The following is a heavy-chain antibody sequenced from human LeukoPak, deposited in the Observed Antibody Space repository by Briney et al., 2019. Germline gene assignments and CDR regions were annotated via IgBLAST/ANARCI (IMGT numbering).Heavy chain of an antibody. CDR2: IYYSGST. D-gene: IGHD3-22*01. Sequence: PSETLSLTCTVSGGSISSSGYYWGWIRQPPGKGLEWIGSIYYSGSTYYNPSLKSRVTISVDTSKNQFSLKLSSVTAADTAVYYCARQEGYDSSGFPVYYFDYWGQGTLVTVSS. CDR1: GGSISSSGYY. V-gene: IGHV4-39*01. CDR3: ARQEGYDSSGFPVYYFDY. J-gene: IGHJ4*02.